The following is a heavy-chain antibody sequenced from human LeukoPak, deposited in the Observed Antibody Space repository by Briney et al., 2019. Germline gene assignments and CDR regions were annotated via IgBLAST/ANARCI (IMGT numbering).Heavy chain of an antibody. CDR2: MNPKSGKT. Sequence: ASAKVSCKASGYTFISDDINWVRQAPGQGLEWMGWMNPKSGKTGYAQKFLGRVTMTRNTSISKAYMELSRLRSEDTAVYYCARGRVFPGVAPRQVWFDPWGQGTPVTVSS. J-gene: IGHJ5*02. CDR1: GYTFISDD. V-gene: IGHV1-8*02. CDR3: ARGRVFPGVAPRQVWFDP. D-gene: IGHD3-10*01.